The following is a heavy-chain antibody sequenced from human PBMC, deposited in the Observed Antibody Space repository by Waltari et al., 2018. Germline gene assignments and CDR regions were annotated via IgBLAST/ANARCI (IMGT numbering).Heavy chain of an antibody. Sequence: QVQLVQSGAEVKKPGASVKVSCKASGYTFTSYAMHWVRQAPGQRLEWMGWINAGNGNTKYSQKFQGRVTITRDTTGRTAYMELSSLRSEDTAVYYCARRRYCSSTSCYAGWFDPWGQGTLVTVSS. V-gene: IGHV1-3*01. CDR2: INAGNGNT. J-gene: IGHJ5*02. CDR3: ARRRYCSSTSCYAGWFDP. CDR1: GYTFTSYA. D-gene: IGHD2-2*01.